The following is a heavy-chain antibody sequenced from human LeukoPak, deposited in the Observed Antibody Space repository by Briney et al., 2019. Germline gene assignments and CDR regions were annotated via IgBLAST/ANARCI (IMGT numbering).Heavy chain of an antibody. CDR3: ARPRGVGSSWYYPYDY. CDR1: GFTFSSYS. J-gene: IGHJ4*02. CDR2: ISSSSSTI. V-gene: IGHV3-48*04. D-gene: IGHD6-13*01. Sequence: GGSLRLSCAASGFTFSSYSMNWVRQAPGKGLEWVSYISSSSSTIYYADSVKGRFTISRDNAKNSLYLQMNSLRAEDTAVYYCARPRGVGSSWYYPYDYWGQGTLVTVSS.